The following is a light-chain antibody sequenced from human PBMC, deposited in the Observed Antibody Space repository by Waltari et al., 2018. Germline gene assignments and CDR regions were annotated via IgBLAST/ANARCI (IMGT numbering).Light chain of an antibody. CDR2: DVN. V-gene: IGLV2-11*01. J-gene: IGLJ2*01. CDR3: CSYAGSYTVV. CDR1: SSDVGGYNY. Sequence: QSALTQPRSVSGSPGQTVTISCTGTSSDVGGYNYVSWYQQHPGKAPKLMIYDVNKRPSGVPGRVSGSKSGNTASLTISGLQAEDEADYYCCSYAGSYTVVFGGGTKLTVL.